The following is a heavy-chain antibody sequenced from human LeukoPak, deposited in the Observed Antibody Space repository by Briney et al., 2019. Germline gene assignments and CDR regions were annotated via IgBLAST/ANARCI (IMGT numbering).Heavy chain of an antibody. D-gene: IGHD3-22*01. CDR1: GDSISTSNSY. CDR3: TRVMDYYDGSGYPPPAAADY. V-gene: IGHV4-39*07. Sequence: SETLSLTCTVSGDSISTSNSYWGWIRQPPGKGLEWIGSIYYSGNTYYNASLKSRVTISVDTSKNQFSLKLSSVTAADTAVYYCTRVMDYYDGSGYPPPAAADYWGQGTLVTVSS. CDR2: IYYSGNT. J-gene: IGHJ4*02.